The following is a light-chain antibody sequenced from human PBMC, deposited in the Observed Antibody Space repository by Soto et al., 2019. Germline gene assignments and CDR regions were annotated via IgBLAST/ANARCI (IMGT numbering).Light chain of an antibody. CDR2: EVI. CDR3: SSYTTSGAVV. CDR1: SSDFGGYNY. Sequence: QSVLTQPASVSGSPGQSITISCTGTSSDFGGYNYVSWYQQHPGKAPKLIIYEVINRPSDVSNRFSGSKSGNTASLTISGLQAEDEADYYCSSYTTSGAVVFGGGTQLTVL. J-gene: IGLJ2*01. V-gene: IGLV2-14*01.